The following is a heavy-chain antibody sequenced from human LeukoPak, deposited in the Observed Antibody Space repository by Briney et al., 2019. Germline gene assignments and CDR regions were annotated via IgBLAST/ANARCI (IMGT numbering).Heavy chain of an antibody. V-gene: IGHV4-34*01. J-gene: IGHJ5*02. CDR3: ARREWLLLLQVYNWFDP. CDR2: INHSGST. D-gene: IGHD3-22*01. CDR1: GGSFSGYY. Sequence: SETLSLTCAVYGGSFSGYYWSWIRQPPGKGLEWIGEINHSGSTNYNPSLKSRVTISVDTSKNQFSLKLSSVTAADTAVYYCARREWLLLLQVYNWFDPWGQGTLVTVSS.